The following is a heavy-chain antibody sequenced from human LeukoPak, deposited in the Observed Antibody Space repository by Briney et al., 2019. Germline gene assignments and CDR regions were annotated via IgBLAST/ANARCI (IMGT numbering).Heavy chain of an antibody. CDR2: VYGGDTT. CDR1: GSSGTTNY. CDR3: ARDLGAGYPDY. V-gene: IGHV3-53*01. D-gene: IGHD5-24*01. J-gene: IGHJ4*02. Sequence: GGSLRLSCAASGSSGTTNYMSWVRQAPGKGLEFVSIVYGGDTTVYADSVKGRFTISRDNAKNSLYLQMNSLRAEDTAVYYCARDLGAGYPDYWGQGTLVTVSS.